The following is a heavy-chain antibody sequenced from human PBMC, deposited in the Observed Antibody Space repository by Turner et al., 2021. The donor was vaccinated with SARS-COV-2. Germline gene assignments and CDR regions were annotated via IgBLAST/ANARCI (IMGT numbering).Heavy chain of an antibody. J-gene: IGHJ4*02. Sequence: EVQLLESGGGLVQPGGSLRLSCAASGITSTSYSMSWVRQAPGKGLGWVSSISGSGVTTYYADSVKGRFTISRDSFNNMVYLQMNSLRADDMAVYYCAKGGWGAFDYWGQGILVIVSS. CDR1: GITSTSYS. CDR3: AKGGWGAFDY. V-gene: IGHV3-23*01. CDR2: ISGSGVTT. D-gene: IGHD3-16*01.